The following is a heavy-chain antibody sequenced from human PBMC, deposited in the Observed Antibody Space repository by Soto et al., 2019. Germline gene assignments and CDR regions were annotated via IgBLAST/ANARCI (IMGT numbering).Heavy chain of an antibody. Sequence: KTSETLSLTCTVSGGSISSRSYYWGWIRQPPGKGLEWIGSIYYSGSTYYNPSLKSRVTISVDTSKNQFSLKLSSVTAADTAVYYCARQRYYDSSGYYSDYWGQGTLVTVSS. J-gene: IGHJ4*02. D-gene: IGHD3-22*01. CDR1: GGSISSRSYY. CDR2: IYYSGST. V-gene: IGHV4-39*01. CDR3: ARQRYYDSSGYYSDY.